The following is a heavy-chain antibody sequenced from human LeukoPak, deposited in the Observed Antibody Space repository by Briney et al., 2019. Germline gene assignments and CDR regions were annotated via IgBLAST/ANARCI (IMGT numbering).Heavy chain of an antibody. J-gene: IGHJ5*02. D-gene: IGHD2-15*01. V-gene: IGHV4-38-2*01. CDR2: IYHSGST. Sequence: SETLSLTCAVSGYSISSGYYWGWIRQPPGKGLEWIGSIYHSGSTYYNPSLKSRVTISVDTSENQFSLKLSSVTAADTAVYYCARAGWKNCSGGSCPGALNWFDPWGQGTLVTVSS. CDR1: GYSISSGYY. CDR3: ARAGWKNCSGGSCPGALNWFDP.